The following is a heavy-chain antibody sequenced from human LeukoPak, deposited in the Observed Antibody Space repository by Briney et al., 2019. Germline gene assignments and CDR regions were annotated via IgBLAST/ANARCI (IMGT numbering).Heavy chain of an antibody. J-gene: IGHJ4*02. D-gene: IGHD6-19*01. CDR2: IYYSGST. Sequence: PSETLSLTCTVSGGSISSYYWSWIRQPPGKGLEWIGYIYYSGSTNYNPSLKSRVTISVDTSKNQFSLRLTSVTAADTAVYYCARAEKAVTGTLDSWGQETLITVSS. CDR3: ARAEKAVTGTLDS. CDR1: GGSISSYY. V-gene: IGHV4-59*01.